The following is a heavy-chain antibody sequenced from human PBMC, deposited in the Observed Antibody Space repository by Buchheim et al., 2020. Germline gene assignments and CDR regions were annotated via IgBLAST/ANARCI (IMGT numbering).Heavy chain of an antibody. J-gene: IGHJ4*02. V-gene: IGHV3-74*01. D-gene: IGHD1-1*01. CDR2: INSDGSST. Sequence: VQLVESGGGLVQPGGSLRLSCAASGFTFSDLWMHWVRQTPGKGLMWVSRINSDGSSTLYGESVKGRFTVSRDNAKNTLYLQMNSLRAEDTGVYYCARDPLLNGGTLDYWGEGT. CDR3: ARDPLLNGGTLDY. CDR1: GFTFSDLW.